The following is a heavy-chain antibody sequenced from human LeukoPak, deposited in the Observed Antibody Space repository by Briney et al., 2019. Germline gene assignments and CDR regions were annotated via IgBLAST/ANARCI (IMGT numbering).Heavy chain of an antibody. CDR2: INPNSGGT. J-gene: IGHJ6*03. D-gene: IGHD2-15*01. CDR1: GYTFTGYY. V-gene: IGHV1-2*06. CDR3: ARGHGLAATIENRYYYYYYYMDV. Sequence: ASVKVSCKDSGYTFTGYYMHWVRQAPGQGLEWMGRINPNSGGTNYAQKSQGRVTMTRDTSISTAYMELSRLRSDDTAVYYCARGHGLAATIENRYYYYYYYMDVWGKGTTVTVSS.